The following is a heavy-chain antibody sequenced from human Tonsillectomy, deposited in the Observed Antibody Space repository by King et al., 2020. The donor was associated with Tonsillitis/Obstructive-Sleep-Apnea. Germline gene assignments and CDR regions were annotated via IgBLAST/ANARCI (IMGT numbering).Heavy chain of an antibody. CDR3: ARGSNSGLGPLCFDY. CDR2: IKQDGSEK. Sequence: VQLVESGGGLVQPGGSLRLSCAASGFTFSSYWMTWVRQAPGKGLEWVANIKQDGSEKYYVDSVKGRFTISRDNAKNSLYLQMNSLRVEDTAVYYCARGSNSGLGPLCFDYWGQGTLVTVSS. CDR1: GFTFSSYW. V-gene: IGHV3-7*04. D-gene: IGHD1-7*01. J-gene: IGHJ4*02.